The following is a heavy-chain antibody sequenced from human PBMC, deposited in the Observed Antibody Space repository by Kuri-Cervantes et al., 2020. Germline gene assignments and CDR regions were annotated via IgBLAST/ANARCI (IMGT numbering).Heavy chain of an antibody. CDR1: GFTFPDYT. Sequence: GESLKISCVASGFTFPDYTLNWVRQAPGKGLEWVSGVSWNGSRTHYADSVKDRFIISRDNSRNFLYQQMNSLRPEDMAVYYCAKDCVRWEPQNWYFDLWGRGTLVTVSS. CDR2: VSWNGSRT. CDR3: AKDCVRWEPQNWYFDL. V-gene: IGHV3-19*01. D-gene: IGHD1-26*01. J-gene: IGHJ2*01.